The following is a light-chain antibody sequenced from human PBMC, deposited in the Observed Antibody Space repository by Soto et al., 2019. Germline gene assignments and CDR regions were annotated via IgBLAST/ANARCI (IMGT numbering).Light chain of an antibody. CDR1: SSDVGGYNY. CDR2: EVN. J-gene: IGLJ1*01. V-gene: IGLV2-8*01. CDR3: ASSAGYFYV. Sequence: QSVLTQPPSATGSPGQSVTISCTGTSSDVGGYNYVSWYQHHPGKVPKVMIYEVNKRPAGVPDRFSGSKSGNTASLTVSGLQAEDEADYYGASSAGYFYVFGTGTRSPS.